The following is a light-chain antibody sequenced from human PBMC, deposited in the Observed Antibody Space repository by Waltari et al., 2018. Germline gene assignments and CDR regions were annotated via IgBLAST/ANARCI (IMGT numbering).Light chain of an antibody. CDR2: AAS. J-gene: IGKJ3*01. V-gene: IGKV3-20*01. Sequence: ETVLTQSPGSLSLSPGETATLSCRASQSVGHNYLAWYQQRPGQAPRLLIYAASSRATGVPDRCRGSGSGSGSGTNFTLTISRLEPEDFAVYYCQQYGTSVFSFGPGTKVDF. CDR1: QSVGHNY. CDR3: QQYGTSVFS.